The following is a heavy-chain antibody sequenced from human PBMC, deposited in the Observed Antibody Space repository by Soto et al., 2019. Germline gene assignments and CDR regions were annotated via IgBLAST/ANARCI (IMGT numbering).Heavy chain of an antibody. Sequence: QVRLVQSGAVVKKPGSSVKVSCKASGGTFSSSTITWVRQAPGQGLECMGKIIPILGKPNYAQRFQDRLTITADESTTTAYMELRSLTSEDTAVSYCARPMAVAANHYFDFWGQGTLVTVSS. CDR2: IIPILGKP. CDR3: ARPMAVAANHYFDF. CDR1: GGTFSSST. J-gene: IGHJ4*02. D-gene: IGHD2-15*01. V-gene: IGHV1-69*02.